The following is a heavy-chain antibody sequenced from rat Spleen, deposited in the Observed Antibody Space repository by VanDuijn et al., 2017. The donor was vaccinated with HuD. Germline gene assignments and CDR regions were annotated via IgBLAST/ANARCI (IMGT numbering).Heavy chain of an antibody. CDR3: TTFHTMGIPLYVMDA. CDR2: ISYDGSST. V-gene: IGHV5-20*01. CDR1: GFTFSNYD. D-gene: IGHD1-7*01. J-gene: IGHJ4*01. Sequence: EVQLVESGGGLVQPGRSMKLSCAASGFTFSNYDMAWVRQAPTKGLEWVASISYDGSSTYYRDSVKGRFTISRDNAKSTLYLQMDSLRSEDTATYYCTTFHTMGIPLYVMDAWGQGASVTVSS.